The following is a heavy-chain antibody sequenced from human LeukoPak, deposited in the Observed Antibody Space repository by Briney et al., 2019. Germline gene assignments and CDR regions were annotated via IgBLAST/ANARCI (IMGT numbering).Heavy chain of an antibody. CDR3: ARVYGDVDY. J-gene: IGHJ4*02. V-gene: IGHV1-8*03. D-gene: IGHD4-17*01. CDR2: MNPKSGNT. Sequence: ASVKVSCKASGYTFTNYDINWVRQATGQGLEWMGWMNPKSGNTGYAQKFQGRVTITRSTSISTAYMELSSLTSEETAMYYCARVYGDVDYWGQGNLVTVSS. CDR1: GYTFTNYD.